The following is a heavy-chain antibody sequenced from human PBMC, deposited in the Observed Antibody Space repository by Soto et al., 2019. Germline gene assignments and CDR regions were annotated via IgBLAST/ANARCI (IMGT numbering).Heavy chain of an antibody. CDR1: GGSINTYY. J-gene: IGHJ4*02. Sequence: SETLSLTCAVSGGSINTYYWSWVRRPPGKGLEWIGNIHHSGSTNYNPSLNSRVSISMDTSKNQFSLNLDSVTAADTAVYFCARDFAYFDSWGQGTLVTVSS. D-gene: IGHD3-3*01. CDR2: IHHSGST. V-gene: IGHV4-59*01. CDR3: ARDFAYFDS.